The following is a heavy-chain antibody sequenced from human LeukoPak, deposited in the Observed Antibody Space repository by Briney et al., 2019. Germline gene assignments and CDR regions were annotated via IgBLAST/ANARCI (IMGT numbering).Heavy chain of an antibody. J-gene: IGHJ6*03. Sequence: SETPSLTCTVSGGSISSNSYYWGWIRQPPGKGLEWIGSISYSGSTYYNPSLKSRVTISVDTSKNQFSLKLNSVTAADTAAYYCASIWFGELLGTHYYYYYMDVWGKGTTVSV. CDR1: GGSISSNSYY. V-gene: IGHV4-39*01. D-gene: IGHD3-10*01. CDR3: ASIWFGELLGTHYYYYYMDV. CDR2: ISYSGST.